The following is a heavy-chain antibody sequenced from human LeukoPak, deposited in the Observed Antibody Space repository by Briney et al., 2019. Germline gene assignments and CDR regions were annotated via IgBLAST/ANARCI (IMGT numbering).Heavy chain of an antibody. V-gene: IGHV4-59*01. CDR2: ISYIGST. Sequence: GSLRLSCATSGFTFSNYAMSWIRQPPGKGLEWLGHISYIGSTNYNPSLNSRVTISVDTSKNQFSLRLSSVTAADTAVYFCASSKPGYSSGLVGYWGQGTLVTVSS. J-gene: IGHJ4*02. CDR3: ASSKPGYSSGLVGY. CDR1: GFTFSNYA. D-gene: IGHD6-19*01.